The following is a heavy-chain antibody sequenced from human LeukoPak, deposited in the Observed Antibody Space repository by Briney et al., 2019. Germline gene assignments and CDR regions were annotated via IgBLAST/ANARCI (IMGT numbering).Heavy chain of an antibody. J-gene: IGHJ4*02. V-gene: IGHV3-66*02. CDR1: GFTVSSNY. Sequence: GGSLRLSCAVSGFTVSSNYMTWVRQAPGKGLEWVSLIYSGGSTYYADSVKGRFTISRDNSKNTLYLQMNSLRVEDTAVYYCARGISSSTCCNFDYWGQGPVVTVSS. D-gene: IGHD2/OR15-2a*01. CDR3: ARGISSSTCCNFDY. CDR2: IYSGGST.